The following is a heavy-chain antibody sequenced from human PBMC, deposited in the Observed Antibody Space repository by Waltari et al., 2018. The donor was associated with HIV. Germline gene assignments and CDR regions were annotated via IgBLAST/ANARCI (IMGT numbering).Heavy chain of an antibody. V-gene: IGHV3-9*01. CDR3: AKDAASIHYYGMDV. CDR1: RFNFDHYA. Sequence: EMQLVESGGGLVQPGRSLRLSCAAPRFNFDHYAMYWVRQAPGKGLEWVSGISWNSDIIGYADSVKGRFTISRDNAKNSLYLQMNSLGAEDTALYYCAKDAASIHYYGMDVWGQGTTVTVS. J-gene: IGHJ6*02. D-gene: IGHD2-2*01. CDR2: ISWNSDII.